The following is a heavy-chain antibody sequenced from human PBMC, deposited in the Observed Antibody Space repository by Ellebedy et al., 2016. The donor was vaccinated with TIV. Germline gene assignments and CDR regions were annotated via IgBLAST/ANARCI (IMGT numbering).Heavy chain of an antibody. CDR2: MNPKSGNA. CDR3: ARGGSRYFDWSESKARNAFDI. CDR1: GYTFSSYE. J-gene: IGHJ3*02. D-gene: IGHD3-9*01. Sequence: AASVKVSCKASGYTFSSYEINWVRQATGQGLEWMGWMNPKSGNAGFAQKFQGRVTITWDTSISTAYMELSSLRSEDTAVYYCARGGSRYFDWSESKARNAFDIWGQGTMVTVSS. V-gene: IGHV1-8*03.